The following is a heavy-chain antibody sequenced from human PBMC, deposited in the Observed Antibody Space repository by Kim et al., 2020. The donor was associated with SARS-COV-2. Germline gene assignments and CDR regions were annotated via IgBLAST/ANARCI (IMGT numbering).Heavy chain of an antibody. CDR3: ARVGHDYVWGDYRDY. V-gene: IGHV3-11*05. J-gene: IGHJ6*01. Sequence: GGSLRLSCAASGFTFSDYYMSWIRQAPGKGLEWVSYLSSSSSYTNYADSVKGRFTISRDNDKNSLYLQMKCLSAEEPHVYYCARVGHDYVWGDYRDY. CDR2: LSSSSSYT. CDR1: GFTFSDYY. D-gene: IGHD3-16*02.